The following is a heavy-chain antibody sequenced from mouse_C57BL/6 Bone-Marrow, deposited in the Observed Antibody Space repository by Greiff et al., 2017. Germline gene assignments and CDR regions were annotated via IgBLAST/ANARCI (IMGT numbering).Heavy chain of an antibody. CDR3: ARVTGTVAY. CDR1: GYTFTCFL. J-gene: IGHJ3*01. Sequence: QVQLQQSGAELATPGASVKLSCKASGYTFTCFLMHWVTQRPGQGLEWIGYLNPRSGYTKYNQKFKDKATLTADKSSSTAYMQLSSLTYEDSAVYYCARVTGTVAYWGQGTLVTVSA. CDR2: LNPRSGYT. D-gene: IGHD4-1*01. V-gene: IGHV1-7*01.